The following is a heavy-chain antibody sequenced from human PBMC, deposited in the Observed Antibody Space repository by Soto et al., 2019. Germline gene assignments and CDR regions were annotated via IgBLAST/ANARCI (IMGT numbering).Heavy chain of an antibody. Sequence: QVQLVQSGGEVKRPGASVRVSCKASGYSFNTYAISWVRQAPGQGLVWMGWISAYNGHTDYAQKFQGRVTMTTDTSTNTVSMELRGLTSDDTAVYYCARGRTWGARDFDYWGQGTLVTVSS. CDR3: ARGRTWGARDFDY. CDR1: GYSFNTYA. D-gene: IGHD3-16*01. J-gene: IGHJ4*02. CDR2: ISAYNGHT. V-gene: IGHV1-18*01.